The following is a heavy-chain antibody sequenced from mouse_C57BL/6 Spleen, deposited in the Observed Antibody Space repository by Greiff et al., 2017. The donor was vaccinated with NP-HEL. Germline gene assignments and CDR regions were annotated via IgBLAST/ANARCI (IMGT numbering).Heavy chain of an antibody. D-gene: IGHD1-1*01. CDR2: IRNKANNHAT. CDR1: GFTFSDAW. CDR3: TSYYYGSRYWYFDV. V-gene: IGHV6-6*01. J-gene: IGHJ1*03. Sequence: EVHLVESGGGLVQPGGSMKLSCAASGFTFSDAWMDWVRQSPEKGLEWVAEIRNKANNHATYYAESVKGRFTISRDDSKSSVYLQMNSVRAEDTGIYYCTSYYYGSRYWYFDVWGTGTTVTVSS.